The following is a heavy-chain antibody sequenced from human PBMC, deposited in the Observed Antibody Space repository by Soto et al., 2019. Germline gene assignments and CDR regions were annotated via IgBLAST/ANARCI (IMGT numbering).Heavy chain of an antibody. V-gene: IGHV4-61*01. CDR1: GGSVSRDSNF. D-gene: IGHD4-4*01. CDR2: IYYSGPS. J-gene: IGHJ4*02. Sequence: PEETLSLTCTVSGGSVSRDSNFWSWIRQPPGKGLEWIGYIYYSGPSRYNPSLESRVTISIDSSKNQVSLTLTSVTAADTAVYYCARGYSHYAHWGRGTLVTVSS. CDR3: ARGYSHYAH.